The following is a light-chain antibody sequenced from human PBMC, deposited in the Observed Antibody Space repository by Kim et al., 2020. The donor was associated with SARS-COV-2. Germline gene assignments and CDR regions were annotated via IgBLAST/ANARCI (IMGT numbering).Light chain of an antibody. J-gene: IGLJ2*01. CDR1: GGRNYYS. CDR3: QAWGTPVV. Sequence: GAAVKLTSTLSGGRNYYSNEWHQQQPERGPHFLLKVNRDCSHDRGDGIPDRFSGSSSESERYLTISNLQSDDEADYYCQAWGTPVVFGGGTQLTVL. CDR2: VNRDCSH. V-gene: IGLV4-69*01.